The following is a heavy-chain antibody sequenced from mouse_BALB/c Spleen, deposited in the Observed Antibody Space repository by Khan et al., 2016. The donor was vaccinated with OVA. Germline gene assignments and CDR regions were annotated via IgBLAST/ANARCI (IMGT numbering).Heavy chain of an antibody. Sequence: QVQLKESGAELAKPGASVKMSCKASGYTFTTYWMHWVKQRPGQGLEWIGYINPTTGYTDYNQKFKDKATLTADKSSSTAYMQLSSLTSDDSAVYYGARGRIDYWGQGTTLTVSS. J-gene: IGHJ2*01. D-gene: IGHD1-1*01. CDR3: ARGRIDY. CDR1: GYTFTTYW. V-gene: IGHV1-7*01. CDR2: INPTTGYT.